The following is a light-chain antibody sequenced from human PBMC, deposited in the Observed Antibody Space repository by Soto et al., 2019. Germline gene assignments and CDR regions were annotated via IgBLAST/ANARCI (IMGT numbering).Light chain of an antibody. Sequence: IVLTQSAGTLSLYPGERATLSCRASQSVSSSYLAWYQQKPGQAPRLLIYDASSRATGIPDRFSGSGSGTDFTLTISRLEPEDFAVYYCQQYGSSPLTFGPGTKVDIK. V-gene: IGKV3-20*01. CDR2: DAS. CDR3: QQYGSSPLT. J-gene: IGKJ3*01. CDR1: QSVSSSY.